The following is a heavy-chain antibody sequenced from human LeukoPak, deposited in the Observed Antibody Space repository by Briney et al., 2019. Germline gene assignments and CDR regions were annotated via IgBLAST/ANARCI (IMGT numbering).Heavy chain of an antibody. V-gene: IGHV4-34*01. D-gene: IGHD3-3*01. CDR2: INHSGST. J-gene: IGHJ3*02. Sequence: PSETLSLTCAVYGGSFSGYYWSWIRQPPGKGLEWIGEINHSGSTNYNPSLKSRVTISVDTSKNQFSPKLSSVTAADTAVYYCARGRVFGVVQGAFDIWGQGTMVTVSS. CDR1: GGSFSGYY. CDR3: ARGRVFGVVQGAFDI.